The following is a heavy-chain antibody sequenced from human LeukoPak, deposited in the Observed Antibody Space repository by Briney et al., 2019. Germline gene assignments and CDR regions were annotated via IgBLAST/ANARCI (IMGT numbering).Heavy chain of an antibody. CDR3: ARALSDYVDYYYYYYMDV. Sequence: GGSLGLSCAASGFTFDDYGMSWVRQAPGKGLEWVSGINWNGGSTGYVDSVKGRFTISRDNAKNSLYLQMNSLRAEDTALYYCARALSDYVDYYYYYYMDVWGKGTTVTVSS. D-gene: IGHD4-17*01. V-gene: IGHV3-20*04. J-gene: IGHJ6*03. CDR1: GFTFDDYG. CDR2: INWNGGST.